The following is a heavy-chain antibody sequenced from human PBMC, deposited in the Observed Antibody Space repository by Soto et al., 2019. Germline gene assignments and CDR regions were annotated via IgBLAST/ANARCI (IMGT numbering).Heavy chain of an antibody. CDR3: AREEEVNYSEYGSDHYSGRDV. CDR1: GGSISSGGYY. Sequence: PSETLSLTCTVSGGSISSGGYYWTWIRQHPGKGLEWIGYIYHSGSAYYSPSLKSRVTISVDTSKNQFSLKLTSVTAADTAVYFGAREEEVNYSEYGSDHYSGRDVWGPWT. J-gene: IGHJ6*02. V-gene: IGHV4-31*03. CDR2: IYHSGSA. D-gene: IGHD4-17*01.